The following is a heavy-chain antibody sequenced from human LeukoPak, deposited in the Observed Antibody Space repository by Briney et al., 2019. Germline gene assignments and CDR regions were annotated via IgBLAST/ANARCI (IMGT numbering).Heavy chain of an antibody. D-gene: IGHD3-3*01. J-gene: IGHJ5*02. CDR3: ARAAHHFGVAIIPNWFDP. V-gene: IGHV4-61*02. Sequence: ASQTLPLTCTVSGGSISSGSYYWSWIRQPAGKGLEWIGRIYTSGSTNYNPSLKSRVTISVDTSKNQFSLKLSSVTAADTAVYYCARAAHHFGVAIIPNWFDPWGQGTLVTVSS. CDR1: GGSISSGSYY. CDR2: IYTSGST.